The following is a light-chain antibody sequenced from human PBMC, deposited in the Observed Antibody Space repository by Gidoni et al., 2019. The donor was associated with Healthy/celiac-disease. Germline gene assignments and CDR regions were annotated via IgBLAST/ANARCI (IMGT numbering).Light chain of an antibody. J-gene: IGKJ1*01. CDR2: AAS. Sequence: IQMTQSPSSLSASVGDRVTITCRASQSISSYLNWYQQKPGKAPKLLIYAASSLQSGFPSRFSGSGSGTDFTLTISSLQPEDFATYYCQQSYSTLRTFGQGTKVEIK. V-gene: IGKV1-39*01. CDR3: QQSYSTLRT. CDR1: QSISSY.